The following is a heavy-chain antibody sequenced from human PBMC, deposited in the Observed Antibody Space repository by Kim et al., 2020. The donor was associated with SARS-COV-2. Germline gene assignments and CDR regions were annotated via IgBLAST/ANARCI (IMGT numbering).Heavy chain of an antibody. Sequence: GGSLRLSCAALGFNFRDYWMTWVRQTSAGGLEWVATIEPDREPGRPEKKYVNSVKGSFTVSRDNAKAFLYLQLSSLTVADTGVYYCARDKFRAATPTTRTYYRFYGMDVWGQGTSVAVSS. D-gene: IGHD3-22*01. CDR2: IEPDREPGRPEK. CDR3: ARDKFRAATPTTRTYYRFYGMDV. CDR1: GFNFRDYW. V-gene: IGHV3-7*01. J-gene: IGHJ6*02.